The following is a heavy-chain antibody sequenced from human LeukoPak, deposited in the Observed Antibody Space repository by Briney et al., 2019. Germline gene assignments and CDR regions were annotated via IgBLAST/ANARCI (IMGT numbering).Heavy chain of an antibody. V-gene: IGHV3-7*01. J-gene: IGHJ5*02. CDR2: IKQDGSEK. Sequence: GGSLRLSCAASGFTFSSYWMSWVRQAPGKGLEWVANIKQDGSEKYYVDSVKGRFTISRDNAKNSLYLQMNSLRAEDTAVYYCARDVDTAMVFNWFDPWGQGTLVTVSS. CDR3: ARDVDTAMVFNWFDP. CDR1: GFTFSSYW. D-gene: IGHD5-18*01.